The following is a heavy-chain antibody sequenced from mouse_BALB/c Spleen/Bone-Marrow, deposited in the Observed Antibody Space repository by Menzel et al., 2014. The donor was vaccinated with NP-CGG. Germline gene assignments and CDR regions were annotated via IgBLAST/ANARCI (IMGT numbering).Heavy chain of an antibody. J-gene: IGHJ1*01. CDR2: INPGSGDT. CDR3: ARRCYVYWYFDV. Sequence: QVQLKESGAELVRPGTSVKVSCKASGYAFTNYLIEWVKQRPGQGLEWIRVINPGSGDTNYNEKFKGKATLTADKSSNTAYMQFSSLTSDDSAVYCCARRCYVYWYFDVWGAGTTVTVSS. V-gene: IGHV1-54*01. D-gene: IGHD1-1*01. CDR1: GYAFTNYL.